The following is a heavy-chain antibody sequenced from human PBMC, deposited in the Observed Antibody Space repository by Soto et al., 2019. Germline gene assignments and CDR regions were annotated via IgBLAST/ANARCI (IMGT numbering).Heavy chain of an antibody. CDR1: GFTFTNYA. D-gene: IGHD6-19*01. CDR3: AKAEQWLVPLLES. CDR2: ISSSGST. Sequence: PGGSLRLSCAASGFTFTNYAMNWVRQAPGKGLEWVSAISSSGSTYYADSVKGRFTISRDNLNNTLYLQMNSLRAEDMALYYCAKAEQWLVPLLESWGQGTLVTVSS. V-gene: IGHV3-23*01. J-gene: IGHJ4*02.